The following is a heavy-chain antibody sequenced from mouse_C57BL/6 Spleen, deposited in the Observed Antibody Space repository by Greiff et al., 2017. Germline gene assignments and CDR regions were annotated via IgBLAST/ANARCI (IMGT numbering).Heavy chain of an antibody. CDR3: ARTTTALYYFDY. V-gene: IGHV1-55*01. J-gene: IGHJ2*01. Sequence: QVQLQQPGAELVKPGASVKMSCKASGYTFTSYWITWVKQRPGQGLEWIGDIYPGSGSTNYNEKFKSKATLTVDTSSSTAYMQLSSLTSEDSAVYYCARTTTALYYFDYWGQGTTLTVSS. D-gene: IGHD1-2*01. CDR1: GYTFTSYW. CDR2: IYPGSGST.